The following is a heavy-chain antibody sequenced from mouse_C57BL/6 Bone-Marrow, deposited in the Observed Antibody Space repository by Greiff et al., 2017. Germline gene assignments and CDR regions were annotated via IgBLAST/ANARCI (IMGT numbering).Heavy chain of an antibody. Sequence: LQQPGAELVRPGASVKMSCKASGYTFTSYYMHWVKQTPKQGLEWIGTIYPANGAPTSNQTFKGKATLTVDKSSSTAYMQLSSLKSGDSAVYSGARKGVYDSNYDSFDYWGQGTSVTVSS. CDR2: IYPANGAP. J-gene: IGHJ2*02. D-gene: IGHD2-5*01. CDR3: ARKGVYDSNYDSFDY. CDR1: GYTFTSYY. V-gene: IGHV1-12*01.